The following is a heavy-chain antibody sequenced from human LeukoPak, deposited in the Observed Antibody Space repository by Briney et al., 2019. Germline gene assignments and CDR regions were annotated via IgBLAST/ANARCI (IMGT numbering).Heavy chain of an antibody. CDR2: IRSKAYGGTT. Sequence: GGSLRLSCAASGFTFSSYGMSWVRQAPGKGLEWVGFIRSKAYGGTTEYAASVKGRFTISRDDSKSIAYLQMNSLKTEDTAVYYCTRAPGGYSSGWYGYWGQGTLVTVSS. CDR1: GFTFSSYG. V-gene: IGHV3-49*04. J-gene: IGHJ4*02. CDR3: TRAPGGYSSGWYGY. D-gene: IGHD6-19*01.